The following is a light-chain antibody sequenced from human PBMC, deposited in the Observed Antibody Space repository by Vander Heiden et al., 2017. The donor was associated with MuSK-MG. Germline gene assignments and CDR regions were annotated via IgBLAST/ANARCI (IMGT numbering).Light chain of an antibody. CDR3: QQDDSSPLT. J-gene: IGKJ4*01. CDR2: WAS. CDR1: QSVLYSSNNNTH. Sequence: DIVMTQSPDSLAVSLGERANINCKTSQSVLYSSNNNTHLAWFQQKPGQPPKLLIYWASTRESGVPDRFSGSGSGTDFTLTISSLQAEDLAVYYCQQDDSSPLTFGGGTKVEIK. V-gene: IGKV4-1*01.